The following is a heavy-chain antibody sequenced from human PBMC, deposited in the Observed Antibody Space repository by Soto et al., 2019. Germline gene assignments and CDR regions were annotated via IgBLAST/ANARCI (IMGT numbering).Heavy chain of an antibody. Sequence: VKLVESGGGLVQPGGSLRLSCAASGFTLSDHPMDWVRQAPGKGLEWVARSRNRTRSYSTDYAASVKGRFTISRDDSKSSVYLQMNSLKTEDTAVYYCARGLPDFDYWGQGILVTVSS. CDR3: ARGLPDFDY. J-gene: IGHJ4*02. CDR2: SRNRTRSYST. CDR1: GFTLSDHP. D-gene: IGHD5-18*01. V-gene: IGHV3-72*01.